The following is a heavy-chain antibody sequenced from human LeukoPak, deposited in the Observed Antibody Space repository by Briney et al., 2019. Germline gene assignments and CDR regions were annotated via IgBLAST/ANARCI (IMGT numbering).Heavy chain of an antibody. CDR1: GGTFISYA. CDR2: IIPIFGTA. CDR3: ARVLVPAATPVTYYYGMDV. D-gene: IGHD2-2*02. Sequence: ASVKVSCKASGGTFISYAISWVRQAPGQGLEWMGGIIPIFGTANYAQKFQGRVTITADESTSTAYMELSSLRSEDTAVYYCARVLVPAATPVTYYYGMDVWGQGTTVTVSS. V-gene: IGHV1-69*13. J-gene: IGHJ6*02.